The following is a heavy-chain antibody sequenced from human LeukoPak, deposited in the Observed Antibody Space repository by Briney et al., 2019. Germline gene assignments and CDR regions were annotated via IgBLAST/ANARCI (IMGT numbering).Heavy chain of an antibody. CDR1: GFTLSSYE. J-gene: IGHJ6*02. CDR3: ARDTFPLGYGDYVIYYYYGMDV. V-gene: IGHV3-48*03. Sequence: GGSLRLSCAASGFTLSSYEMNWVRQAPGKGLEGVSYISSSGSTIYYADSVKGRFTISRDNAKNSLYLQMNSLRAEDTAVYYCARDTFPLGYGDYVIYYYYGMDVWGQETTVTVSS. D-gene: IGHD4-17*01. CDR2: ISSSGSTI.